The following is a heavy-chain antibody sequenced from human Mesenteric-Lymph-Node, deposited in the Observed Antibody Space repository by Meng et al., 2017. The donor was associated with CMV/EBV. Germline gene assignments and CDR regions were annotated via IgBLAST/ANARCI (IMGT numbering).Heavy chain of an antibody. Sequence: GESLKISCAASGFTFSSYAMHWVRQAPGKGLEWVAVISYDGSNKYYADSVKGRFTISRDNSKNTLYLQMNTLRAEDTAVYYCARDSGIYDYYYGMDVWGQGTTVTVSS. V-gene: IGHV3-30*04. CDR2: ISYDGSNK. CDR3: ARDSGIYDYYYGMDV. CDR1: GFTFSSYA. J-gene: IGHJ6*02.